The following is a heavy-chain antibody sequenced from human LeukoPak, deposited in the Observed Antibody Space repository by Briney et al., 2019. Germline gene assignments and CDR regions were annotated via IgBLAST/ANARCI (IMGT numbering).Heavy chain of an antibody. J-gene: IGHJ5*02. CDR2: IWYDGSNK. CDR1: GFTFSSYG. CDR3: ARGGLQWELLSWFDP. D-gene: IGHD1-26*01. V-gene: IGHV3-33*01. Sequence: GGSLRLSCAASGFTFSSYGMHWVRQAPGEGLEWVAVIWYDGSNKYYADSVKGRFTISRDNSKNTLYLQMNSLRAEDTAVYYCARGGLQWELLSWFDPWGQGTLVTVSS.